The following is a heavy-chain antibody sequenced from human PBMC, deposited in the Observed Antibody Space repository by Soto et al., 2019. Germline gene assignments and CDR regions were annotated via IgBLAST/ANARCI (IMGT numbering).Heavy chain of an antibody. Sequence: GGCLRLSCAASGCIVSSNYMSLVRQAPGKGLEWVSVIYSDSSTYYADSVKGRFTISRDNSKNTLYLQMNSLRAEDTAVYYCARVDAYYYYYGMDVWGQGTTVTVSS. V-gene: IGHV3-66*01. J-gene: IGHJ6*02. CDR3: ARVDAYYYYYGMDV. CDR1: GCIVSSNY. CDR2: IYSDSST.